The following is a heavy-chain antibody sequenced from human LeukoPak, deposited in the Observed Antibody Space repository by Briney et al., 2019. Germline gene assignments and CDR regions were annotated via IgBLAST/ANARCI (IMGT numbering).Heavy chain of an antibody. CDR1: GFTFSSYA. V-gene: IGHV3-21*01. Sequence: GGSLRLSCAASGFTFSSYAMSWVRQAPGKGLEWVSSISSSSYIYYADSVKGRFTISRDNAKNSLYLQMNSLRAEDTAVYYCARTGYSYGYPFDYWGQGTLVTVSS. J-gene: IGHJ4*02. CDR2: ISSSSYI. CDR3: ARTGYSYGYPFDY. D-gene: IGHD5-18*01.